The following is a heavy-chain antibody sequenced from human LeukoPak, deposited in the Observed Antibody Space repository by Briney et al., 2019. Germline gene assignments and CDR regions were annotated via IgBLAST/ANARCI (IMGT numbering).Heavy chain of an antibody. V-gene: IGHV4-31*03. CDR1: GGSISSGGYY. J-gene: IGHJ6*03. CDR2: IYYSGST. D-gene: IGHD3-3*01. Sequence: SETLSLTCTVSGGSISSGGYYWSWIRQHPGKGLEWIGYIYYSGSTYYNPSLKSRVTISVDTSKNQFSLKLSSVTAADTAVYYCARGDLFVAGRSAQSYYMDVWGKGTTVTVSS. CDR3: ARGDLFVAGRSAQSYYMDV.